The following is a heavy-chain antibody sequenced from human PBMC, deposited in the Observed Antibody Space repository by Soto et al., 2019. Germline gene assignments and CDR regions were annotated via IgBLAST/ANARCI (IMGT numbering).Heavy chain of an antibody. CDR2: INAYSGNT. D-gene: IGHD6-6*01. Sequence: ASVKVSCKASGYTFTGYYMHWVRQAPGQGLEWMGWINAYSGNTNYAQKIQGRVTMTTDTSISTAYMELRRLRSDDTAVYYCARTGVSSSSSLDWFDPWGQGTLVTVSS. J-gene: IGHJ5*02. V-gene: IGHV1-2*02. CDR3: ARTGVSSSSSLDWFDP. CDR1: GYTFTGYY.